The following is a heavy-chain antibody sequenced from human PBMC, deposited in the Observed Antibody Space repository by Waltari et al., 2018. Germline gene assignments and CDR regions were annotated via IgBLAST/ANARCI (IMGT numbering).Heavy chain of an antibody. CDR2: ISPIFGTA. CDR1: GGTFSSYA. V-gene: IGHV1-69*01. CDR3: ARDGGGSHKLKNWFDP. J-gene: IGHJ5*02. Sequence: QVQLVQSGAEVKKPGSSVKVSCKASGGTFSSYAISWVRQAPGQGLEWMGGISPIFGTANYAQKFQGRVTITADESMSTAYMELSSLRSEDTTVYYCARDGGGSHKLKNWFDPWGQGTLVTVSS. D-gene: IGHD2-15*01.